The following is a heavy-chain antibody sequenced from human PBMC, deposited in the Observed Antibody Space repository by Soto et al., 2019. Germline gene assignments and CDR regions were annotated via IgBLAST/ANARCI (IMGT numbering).Heavy chain of an antibody. CDR2: KYYRSKWDN. CDR3: SRGKNAAFNI. Sequence: QVQLQQSGPGLVKPSQTLSLTCAISGDNVFRNGVAWNWVRQSPSRGLEWLGRKYYRSKWDNEYALPGKARSTINLDTTNNHPPLPLYSVTPKDSPVYYSSRGKNAAFNIGGQGTLVIVSS. D-gene: IGHD1-1*01. V-gene: IGHV6-1*01. J-gene: IGHJ3*02. CDR1: GDNVFRNGVA.